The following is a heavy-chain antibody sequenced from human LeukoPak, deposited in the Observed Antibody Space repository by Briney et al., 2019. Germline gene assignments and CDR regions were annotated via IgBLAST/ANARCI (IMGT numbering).Heavy chain of an antibody. D-gene: IGHD4-17*01. Sequence: PGGSLRLSCAASGFTFSSYSMNWVRQAPGKGLEWVSYISSSSSTIYYADSVKGRFTISRDNAKNSLYLQMNSLRAEDTAVYYCARDVYDYGDYDQADYWGQGTLVTVSS. J-gene: IGHJ4*02. V-gene: IGHV3-48*04. CDR1: GFTFSSYS. CDR2: ISSSSSTI. CDR3: ARDVYDYGDYDQADY.